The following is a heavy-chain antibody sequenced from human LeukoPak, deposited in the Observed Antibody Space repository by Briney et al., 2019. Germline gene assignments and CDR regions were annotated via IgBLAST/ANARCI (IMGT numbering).Heavy chain of an antibody. J-gene: IGHJ4*02. CDR3: ARHTEFVPAALDNFDY. CDR1: SGSISSARHY. Sequence: NPSETLSLTCTVSSGSISSARHYWGWIRQPPGKGLEWIGSIYFTGTTYYNPSLRSRVTMSVDTSKDQFTLNLSSVTAADTAVYFCARHTEFVPAALDNFDYWGQGTLVTVSS. D-gene: IGHD2-2*01. V-gene: IGHV4-39*01. CDR2: IYFTGTT.